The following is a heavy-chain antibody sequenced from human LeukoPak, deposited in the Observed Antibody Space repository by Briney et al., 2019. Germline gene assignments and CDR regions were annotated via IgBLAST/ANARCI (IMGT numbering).Heavy chain of an antibody. CDR2: ISGSGGST. Sequence: GGSLRLSCAASGFTFSSYAMSWVRQAPGKGLEWISGISGSGGSTYYADSVKGRFTISRDNSKNTLYLQMNSLRAEDTAVYYCAKGPRLLDFDYWGQGTLVTVSS. D-gene: IGHD2-15*01. CDR1: GFTFSSYA. CDR3: AKGPRLLDFDY. V-gene: IGHV3-23*01. J-gene: IGHJ4*02.